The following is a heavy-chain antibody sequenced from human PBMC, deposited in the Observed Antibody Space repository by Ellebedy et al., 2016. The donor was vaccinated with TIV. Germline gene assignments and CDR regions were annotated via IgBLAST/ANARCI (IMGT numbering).Heavy chain of an antibody. CDR2: IYYSGST. CDR3: ARDEGGSGSLSY. Sequence: MPSETLSLTCTVSGGSISSGAFYWTWIRQQPGKGLEWIGNIYYSGSTYYKPSLKSRITISLDTSKNQVSLRLSSVTAADTAVYYCARDEGGSGSLSYWGQGTLVTVSS. V-gene: IGHV4-31*03. CDR1: GGSISSGAFY. D-gene: IGHD3-10*01. J-gene: IGHJ4*02.